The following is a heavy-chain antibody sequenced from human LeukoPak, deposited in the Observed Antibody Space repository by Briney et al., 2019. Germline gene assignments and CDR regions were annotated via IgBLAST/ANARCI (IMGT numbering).Heavy chain of an antibody. CDR2: MNPDSGKT. CDR3: ARRGVVVSYYFYGLDV. CDR1: GYTFTSYD. J-gene: IGHJ6*02. V-gene: IGHV1-8*01. Sequence: ASVKVSCKASGYTFTSYDINWVRQATGQGLEWMGWMNPDSGKTGYAQKFQGRVTMTRNSSTRTAYMELSSLTSEDTAVYYCARRGVVVSYYFYGLDVWGQGATVTVSS. D-gene: IGHD2-21*01.